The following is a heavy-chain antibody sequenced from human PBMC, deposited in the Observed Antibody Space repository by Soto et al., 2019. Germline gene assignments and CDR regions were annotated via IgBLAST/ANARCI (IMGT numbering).Heavy chain of an antibody. CDR1: GFSLNTHAVG. CDR3: AHRHAVVALDIYDV. J-gene: IGHJ3*01. V-gene: IGHV2-5*02. Sequence: QITLKASGPTLVKPTQTLTLTCTFSGFSLNTHAVGVGWIRQPPGKALEWLALIYWDDDKRYSPSLKSRLTVTKDASKNQVVLTMTNMDPADTATYYWAHRHAVVALDIYDVWGQGTMVTVSS. CDR2: IYWDDDK. D-gene: IGHD3-9*01.